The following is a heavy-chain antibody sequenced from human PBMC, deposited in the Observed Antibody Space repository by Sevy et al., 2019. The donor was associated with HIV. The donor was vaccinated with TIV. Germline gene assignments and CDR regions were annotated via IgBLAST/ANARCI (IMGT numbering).Heavy chain of an antibody. CDR1: GFKFDDYA. V-gene: IGHV3-9*01. J-gene: IGHJ4*02. CDR2: ITWDGGRT. Sequence: GGSLRLSCTASGFKFDDYAMHWDRQPPGKGLEWVSGITWDGGRTGYADSVKGRFIISRDNTKSSLYLQMNSLRAEDTALYYCAKDLRRGDILTGYLNYWGQGILVTVSS. CDR3: AKDLRRGDILTGYLNY. D-gene: IGHD3-9*01.